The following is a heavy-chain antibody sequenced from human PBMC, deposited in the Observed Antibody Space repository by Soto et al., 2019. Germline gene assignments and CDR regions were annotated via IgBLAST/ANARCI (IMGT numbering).Heavy chain of an antibody. Sequence: QVQLVQSGAEVKKPGASVKVSCKASGYTFTGYYMHWVRQAPGQGLEWMGWINPNSGATNYAQKFQGWVTMTRDTSITTAYMELSRLRSDDTAEYYCARGSPLIVRGKFDYWGQGTLVTVSS. CDR3: ARGSPLIVRGKFDY. D-gene: IGHD3-10*01. J-gene: IGHJ4*02. CDR2: INPNSGAT. CDR1: GYTFTGYY. V-gene: IGHV1-2*04.